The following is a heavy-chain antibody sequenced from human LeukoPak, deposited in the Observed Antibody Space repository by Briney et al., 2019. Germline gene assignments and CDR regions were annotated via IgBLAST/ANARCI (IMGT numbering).Heavy chain of an antibody. Sequence: PSETLSLTCAVHGVSVGGYYWSWIRQSPGKGLEWIGEIRSGYTNYNPSLKTRATISADTSENQLSLRLTSVTAADTAVYYCARMRCGHTDNRCYNYWGQGTLVTVSS. CDR3: ARMRCGHTDNRCYNY. V-gene: IGHV4-34*01. CDR2: IRSGYT. J-gene: IGHJ4*02. CDR1: GVSVGGYY. D-gene: IGHD2-2*02.